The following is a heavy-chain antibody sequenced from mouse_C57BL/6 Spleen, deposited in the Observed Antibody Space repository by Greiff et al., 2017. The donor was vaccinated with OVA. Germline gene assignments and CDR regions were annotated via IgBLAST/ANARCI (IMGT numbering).Heavy chain of an antibody. J-gene: IGHJ3*01. CDR2: IDPSDSET. D-gene: IGHD2-4*01. Sequence: VQLQQPGAELVRPGSSVKLSCTASGYTFTSYWMHWVKQRPIQGLEWIGNIDPSDSETHYNQKFKDKATLTVDKSSSTAYMQLSSMTSEDAAVYYCARGGYDYDGFAYWGQGTLVTVSA. CDR3: ARGGYDYDGFAY. V-gene: IGHV1-52*01. CDR1: GYTFTSYW.